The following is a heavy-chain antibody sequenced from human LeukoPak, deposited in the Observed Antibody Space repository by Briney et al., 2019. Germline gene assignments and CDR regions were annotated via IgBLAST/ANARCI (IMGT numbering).Heavy chain of an antibody. CDR1: GGTFSSYA. CDR3: ANDMASASYWYFDL. V-gene: IGHV1-69*05. Sequence: SVKVSCKASGGTFSSYAISWVRQAPGQGLEWMGGIIPIFGTANYAQKFQGRVTITTDESTSTAYMELSSLRSEDTAVYYCANDMASASYWYFDLWGRGTLVTVSS. CDR2: IIPIFGTA. D-gene: IGHD2-2*01. J-gene: IGHJ2*01.